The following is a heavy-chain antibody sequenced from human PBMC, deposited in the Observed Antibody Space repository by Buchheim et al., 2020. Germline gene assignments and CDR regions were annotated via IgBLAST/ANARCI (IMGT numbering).Heavy chain of an antibody. CDR3: ARFIRYYDYVWGSYRRENYYFDY. J-gene: IGHJ4*02. Sequence: QVQLVQSGAEVKKPGASVKVSCKASGYTFTGYYMHWVRQAPGQGLEWMGWINPNSGGTNYAQKFQGWVTMTRDTSISTAYMELSRLRSDDTAVYYCARFIRYYDYVWGSYRRENYYFDYWGQGTL. D-gene: IGHD3-16*02. CDR1: GYTFTGYY. CDR2: INPNSGGT. V-gene: IGHV1-2*04.